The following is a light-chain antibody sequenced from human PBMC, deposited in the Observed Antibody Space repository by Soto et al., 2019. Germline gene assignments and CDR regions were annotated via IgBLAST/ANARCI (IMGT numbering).Light chain of an antibody. CDR3: QQNNSSTRT. CDR1: QSVSRN. V-gene: IGKV3D-15*01. Sequence: PTTLSLSSGGRATLPCRASQSVSRNIDWYQQKPGQAPRLLIYVASTRATGVPARFSGGGSETEFTLTISSLQSEDFAAYYCQQNNSSTRTFGQGTKVDIK. CDR2: VAS. J-gene: IGKJ1*01.